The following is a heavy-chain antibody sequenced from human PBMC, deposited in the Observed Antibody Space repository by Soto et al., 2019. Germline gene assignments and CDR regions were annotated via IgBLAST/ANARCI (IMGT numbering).Heavy chain of an antibody. CDR2: ISYDGSNK. Sequence: QVQLVESGGGVVQPGRSLRLSCAASGFTFSSYAMHWVRQAPGKGLEWVAVISYDGSNKYYADSVKGRFTISRDNSKNTLYLQMNSLRAEDTAVYYCARSLNAKDIVVVPAAHKNYYYYGMDVWGQGTTVTVSS. J-gene: IGHJ6*02. CDR1: GFTFSSYA. D-gene: IGHD2-2*01. V-gene: IGHV3-30-3*01. CDR3: ARSLNAKDIVVVPAAHKNYYYYGMDV.